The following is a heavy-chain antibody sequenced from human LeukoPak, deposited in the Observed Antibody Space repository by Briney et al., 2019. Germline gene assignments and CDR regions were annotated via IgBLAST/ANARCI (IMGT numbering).Heavy chain of an antibody. CDR1: GFTFSSYW. CDR3: AKDRLPYYDFWSGELGFDY. D-gene: IGHD3-3*01. CDR2: INSDGSNT. J-gene: IGHJ4*02. V-gene: IGHV3-74*01. Sequence: GGSLRLSCPASGFTFSSYWMHWVRQAPGKGLVWVSRINSDGSNTAYADSVKGRFTISRDNSKNTLYLQMNSLRAEDTAVYYCAKDRLPYYDFWSGELGFDYWGQGTLVTVSS.